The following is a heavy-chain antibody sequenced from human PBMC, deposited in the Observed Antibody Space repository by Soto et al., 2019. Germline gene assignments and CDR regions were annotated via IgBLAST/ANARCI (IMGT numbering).Heavy chain of an antibody. CDR2: IYYSGST. CDR1: GGSISSYY. D-gene: IGHD3-10*01. Sequence: PSETLSLTCTVSGGSISSYYWSWIRQPPGKGLEWIGYIYYSGSTNYNPSLKSRVTISVDTSKNQFSLKLSSVTAADTAVYYCASWVRGVRGVHWFDPWGQGTLVTVS. J-gene: IGHJ5*02. CDR3: ASWVRGVRGVHWFDP. V-gene: IGHV4-59*01.